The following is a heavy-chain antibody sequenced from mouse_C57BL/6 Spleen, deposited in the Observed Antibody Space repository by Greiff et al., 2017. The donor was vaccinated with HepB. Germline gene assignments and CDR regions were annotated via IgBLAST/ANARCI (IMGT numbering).Heavy chain of an antibody. CDR2: IYPYNGVS. Sequence: VQLQHSGPELVKPGASVKISCKASGYSFTGYYMHWVKQSHGNILDWIGYIYPYNGVSSYNQKFKGKATLTVDKSSSTAYMELRSLTSEDSAVYYCARGGRMVTPTDWDFDVWGTGTTVTVSS. J-gene: IGHJ1*03. V-gene: IGHV1-31*01. D-gene: IGHD2-2*01. CDR1: GYSFTGYY. CDR3: ARGGRMVTPTDWDFDV.